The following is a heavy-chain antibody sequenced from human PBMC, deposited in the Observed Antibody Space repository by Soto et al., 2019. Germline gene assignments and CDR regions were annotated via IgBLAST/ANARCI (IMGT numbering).Heavy chain of an antibody. V-gene: IGHV4-39*01. CDR2: IYYSGST. CDR1: GGSISSSSYY. J-gene: IGHJ5*02. CDR3: ARPAFGEGSGFDP. D-gene: IGHD3-10*01. Sequence: QLQLQESGPGLVKPSETLSLTCTVSGGSISSSSYYWGWIRQPPGKGLEWIGSIYYSGSTYYNPSLKSRVXXSXDXXKNQFSLKLSSVTAADTAVYYCARPAFGEGSGFDPWGQGTLVTVSS.